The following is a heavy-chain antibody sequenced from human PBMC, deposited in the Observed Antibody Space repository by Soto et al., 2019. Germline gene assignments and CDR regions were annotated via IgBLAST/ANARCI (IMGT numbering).Heavy chain of an antibody. V-gene: IGHV3-23*01. J-gene: IGHJ4*02. CDR3: ALAGYDSNYYAVTPLSAGHF. Sequence: EVHLLESGGGLVQPGGSLRLSCAASGFRFSTYVMAWVRQAPGKGLEWVSAISGSGGGTYYADSVMGRFSISRDNSNNTLYLQMNSLRAEDTAVYYCALAGYDSNYYAVTPLSAGHFWGQGTLVTVSS. CDR1: GFRFSTYV. D-gene: IGHD4-4*01. CDR2: ISGSGGGT.